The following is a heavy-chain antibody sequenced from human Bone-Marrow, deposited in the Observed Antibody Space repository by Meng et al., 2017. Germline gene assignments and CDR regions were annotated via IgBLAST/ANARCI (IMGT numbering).Heavy chain of an antibody. J-gene: IGHJ5*02. CDR3: ATSNALPALNWFDP. Sequence: QPQLQESGPGLVKPSETLPLIGSVYGGSISSRSYYWGWIRQPPGKGLEWIGTIYYSGSTYYNPSLNSRVTISVDTSKNQFSLKLNSVTAADTALYYCATSNALPALNWFDPWGRGTLVTVSS. CDR2: IYYSGST. D-gene: IGHD1-1*01. V-gene: IGHV4-39*07. CDR1: GGSISSRSYY.